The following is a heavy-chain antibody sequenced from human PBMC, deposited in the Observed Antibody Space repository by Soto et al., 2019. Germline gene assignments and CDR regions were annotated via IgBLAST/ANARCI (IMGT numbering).Heavy chain of an antibody. CDR1: GFTFSSYA. D-gene: IGHD2-2*01. Sequence: GGSLRLSCAASGFTFSSYAMSWVRQAPGKGLEWVSAISGSGGSTYYADSVKGRFTISRDNSKNTLYLQMNSLRAEDTAVYYCAKDRDIVVVPAAVDYWGQGTLVTVSS. V-gene: IGHV3-23*01. CDR3: AKDRDIVVVPAAVDY. CDR2: ISGSGGST. J-gene: IGHJ4*02.